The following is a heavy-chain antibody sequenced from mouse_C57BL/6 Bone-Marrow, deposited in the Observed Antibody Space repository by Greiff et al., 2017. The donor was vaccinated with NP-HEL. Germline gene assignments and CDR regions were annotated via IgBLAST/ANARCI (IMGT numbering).Heavy chain of an antibody. J-gene: IGHJ3*01. V-gene: IGHV1-7*01. D-gene: IGHD2-4*01. CDR2: INPSSGYT. Sequence: QVQLKQSGAELAKPGASVKLSCKASGYTFTSYWMHWVKQRPGQGLEWIGYINPSSGYTKYNQKFKDKATLTADKSSSTAYMQLSSLTYEDSAVYYFARIPYYDYDGAWFAHWGQGTLVTVSA. CDR1: GYTFTSYW. CDR3: ARIPYYDYDGAWFAH.